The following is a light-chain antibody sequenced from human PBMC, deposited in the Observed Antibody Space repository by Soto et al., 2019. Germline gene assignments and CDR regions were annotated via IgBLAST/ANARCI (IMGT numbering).Light chain of an antibody. Sequence: SYALTQPPSVSVSPGQTARITCSGDALPKQYAYWYQQKPGQAPVLVIYKDSERPSGIPERFSGSSSGTTVTLTISGAQAEDEADYYCQSADSSGTYQVFGTGTKVTVL. CDR3: QSADSSGTYQV. CDR1: ALPKQY. CDR2: KDS. J-gene: IGLJ1*01. V-gene: IGLV3-25*02.